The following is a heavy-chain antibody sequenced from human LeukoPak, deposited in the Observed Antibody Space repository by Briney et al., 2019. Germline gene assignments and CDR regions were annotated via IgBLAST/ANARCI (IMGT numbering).Heavy chain of an antibody. Sequence: GGSLRLSCGASGFSFSSYAMSWFRQAPGKGLEWVSSIGAPGDDTYYADSVKGRFTISRDNSMDRLYLQMSRLRDEDTAVYYCARPQGYFAANFDYWGQGTLVTVSS. CDR2: IGAPGDDT. J-gene: IGHJ4*02. D-gene: IGHD3-22*01. CDR3: ARPQGYFAANFDY. V-gene: IGHV3-23*01. CDR1: GFSFSSYA.